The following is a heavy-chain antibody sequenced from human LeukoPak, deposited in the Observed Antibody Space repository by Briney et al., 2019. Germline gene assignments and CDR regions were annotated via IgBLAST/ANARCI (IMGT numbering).Heavy chain of an antibody. Sequence: LETLSLTCTVSGGSIITYYWSWIRQPPGKGLEWIGYIYYGGSTNYNPSLKSRVTISVDTSKNQFSLKLSSVTAADTAMYYCARDGRIAVAGFYYYYGMDVWGQGTTVTVSS. CDR3: ARDGRIAVAGFYYYYGMDV. J-gene: IGHJ6*02. V-gene: IGHV4-59*01. CDR2: IYYGGST. CDR1: GGSIITYY. D-gene: IGHD6-19*01.